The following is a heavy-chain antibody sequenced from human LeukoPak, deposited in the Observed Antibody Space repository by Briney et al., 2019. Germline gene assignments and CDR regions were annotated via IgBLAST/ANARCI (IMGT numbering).Heavy chain of an antibody. V-gene: IGHV3-33*01. D-gene: IGHD3-22*01. CDR1: GFSFSTYG. CDR2: AQGDGRLQ. CDR3: ATGGGFYYGH. Sequence: GTSLRLSCAASGFSFSTYGMHWVRQAPGKGLEWVAAAQGDGRLQYYADSVKGRFTISKDISRSTLYVQMNSLRAEDTAVYYCATGGGFYYGHWGQGTLVTVSS. J-gene: IGHJ4*02.